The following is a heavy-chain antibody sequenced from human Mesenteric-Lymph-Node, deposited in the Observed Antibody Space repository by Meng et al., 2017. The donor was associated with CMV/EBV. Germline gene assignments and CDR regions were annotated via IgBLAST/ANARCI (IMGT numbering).Heavy chain of an antibody. V-gene: IGHV3-9*01. CDR3: AKDIWYCSSTSCFGGAFDI. Sequence: GGSLRLSCAASGFTFDDYAMHWVRQAPGKGLEWVSGISWNSGSIGYADSVKGRFTISRDNAKNSLYLQMNSLRAEDTALYYCAKDIWYCSSTSCFGGAFDIWGQGTMVTVSS. D-gene: IGHD2-2*01. CDR1: GFTFDDYA. J-gene: IGHJ3*02. CDR2: ISWNSGSI.